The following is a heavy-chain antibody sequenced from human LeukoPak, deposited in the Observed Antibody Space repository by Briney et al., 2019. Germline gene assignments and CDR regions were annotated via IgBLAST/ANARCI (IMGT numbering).Heavy chain of an antibody. CDR1: GFTFSNYA. Sequence: PGGSLRLSCAASGFTFSNYAMSWVRQAPGKGLEWVSGISASGGSTYYADSVQGRFTSSRDNSHTSLYLQMNRLRAEDTAVYYCAKDGGSCSSTSCSLDYWGQGTLVTASS. J-gene: IGHJ4*02. CDR2: ISASGGST. D-gene: IGHD2-2*01. CDR3: AKDGGSCSSTSCSLDY. V-gene: IGHV3-23*01.